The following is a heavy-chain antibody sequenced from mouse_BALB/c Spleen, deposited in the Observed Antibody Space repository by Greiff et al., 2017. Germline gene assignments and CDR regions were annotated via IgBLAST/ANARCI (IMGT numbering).Heavy chain of an antibody. CDR1: GYTFTDYW. CDR3: ARWGGDN. CDR2: IDTSDSYT. V-gene: IGHV1-69*01. D-gene: IGHD1-1*02. J-gene: IGHJ2*01. Sequence: VQLQQPGAGLVLPGASVKMSCKASGYTFTDYWMHWVKQAPGQGLEWIGVIDTSDSYTSYNQKFKGKATLTVDESSSTANMQLSSRTPRDSAVYYCARWGGDNWGQGTTLTVSS.